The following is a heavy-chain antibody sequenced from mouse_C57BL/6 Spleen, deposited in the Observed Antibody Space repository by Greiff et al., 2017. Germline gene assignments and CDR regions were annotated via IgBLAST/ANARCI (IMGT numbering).Heavy chain of an antibody. D-gene: IGHD3-2*02. CDR1: GYSITSGYY. Sequence: ESGPGLVKPSQSLSLTCSVTGYSITSGYYWNWIRQFPGNKLEWMGYISYDGSNNYNPSFKNRISITRDASKNQFFLKLNAVTTEDTATYYCARGGRRGVDSSGVFDYWGQGTTLTVSS. J-gene: IGHJ2*01. CDR3: ARGGRRGVDSSGVFDY. CDR2: ISYDGSN. V-gene: IGHV3-6*01.